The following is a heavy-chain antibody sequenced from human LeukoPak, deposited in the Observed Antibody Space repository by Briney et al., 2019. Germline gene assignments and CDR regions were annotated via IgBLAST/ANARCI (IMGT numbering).Heavy chain of an antibody. V-gene: IGHV4-59*06. Sequence: PSETLSLTCTVSGGSISSYYWSWIRQPAGKGLEWIGYIYYSGSTYYNPSLKSRVTISVDTSKNQFSLKLSSVTAADTAVYYCARRETDDFFFDPWGQGTLVTVSS. D-gene: IGHD3-3*01. CDR1: GGSISSYY. J-gene: IGHJ5*02. CDR2: IYYSGST. CDR3: ARRETDDFFFDP.